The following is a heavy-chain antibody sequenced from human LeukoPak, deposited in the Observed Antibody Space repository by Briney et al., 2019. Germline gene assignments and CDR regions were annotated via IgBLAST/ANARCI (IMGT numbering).Heavy chain of an antibody. Sequence: ASVKVSCKASGDTFSNYDVTWVRQAPGQGLEWMGRIIPVFDTAKYAQTSQGRVTMTTDESSSTAYMELYSLRSEDTAVYYCALSAEKQLVYFDFWGQGTLVTVSS. D-gene: IGHD6-13*01. CDR1: GDTFSNYD. CDR3: ALSAEKQLVYFDF. CDR2: IIPVFDTA. J-gene: IGHJ4*02. V-gene: IGHV1-69*05.